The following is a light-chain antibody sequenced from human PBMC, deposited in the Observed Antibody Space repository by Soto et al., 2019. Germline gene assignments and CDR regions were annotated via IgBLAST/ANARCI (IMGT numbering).Light chain of an antibody. Sequence: EIVLTQSPGTLSLSPGERATLSCRASQSVSSSYLAWYQQKPGQAPRLLIYGASSRATGIPDRFSGSGSGTDFPLTISRLEPEDFALYYCQHYGSSRTFGQGTKVEIK. CDR2: GAS. J-gene: IGKJ1*01. CDR1: QSVSSSY. CDR3: QHYGSSRT. V-gene: IGKV3-20*01.